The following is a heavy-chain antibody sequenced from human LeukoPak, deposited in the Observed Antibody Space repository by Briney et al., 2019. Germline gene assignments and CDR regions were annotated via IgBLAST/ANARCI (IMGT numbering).Heavy chain of an antibody. D-gene: IGHD6-13*01. CDR2: IYTSGST. Sequence: PAETLSLTCTVSGGSISSGSYYWRWIRQPAGKGLEWIGRIYTSGSTNYNPSLKSRVTISVDTSKNQFSLKLSSVTAADTAVYYCAREGSSSWYAPYYYYYMDVWGKGTTVIVSS. CDR3: AREGSSSWYAPYYYYYMDV. J-gene: IGHJ6*03. CDR1: GGSISSGSYY. V-gene: IGHV4-61*02.